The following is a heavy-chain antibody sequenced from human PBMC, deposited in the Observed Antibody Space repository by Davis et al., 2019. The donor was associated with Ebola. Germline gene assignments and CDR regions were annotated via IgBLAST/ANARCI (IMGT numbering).Heavy chain of an antibody. D-gene: IGHD5-18*01. CDR3: ARDLGGYSYGRGTAFDI. J-gene: IGHJ3*02. CDR1: GYTFTGYY. Sequence: ASVKVSCKASGYTFTGYYMHWVRQAPGQGLEWMGWINPNSGGTNYAQKFQGRVTMTRDTSISTAYMELSRLRSDDTAVYYCARDLGGYSYGRGTAFDIWGQGTMVTVSS. V-gene: IGHV1-2*02. CDR2: INPNSGGT.